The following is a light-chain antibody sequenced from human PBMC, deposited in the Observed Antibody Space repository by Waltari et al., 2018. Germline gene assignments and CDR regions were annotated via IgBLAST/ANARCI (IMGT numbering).Light chain of an antibody. J-gene: IGKJ2*01. CDR3: QQLNSYPYT. Sequence: DIQLTQSPSFLSASVGDRDTITCRASQGISSYLAWYQQKPGKAPKLLIYAASTLQSGVPSRFSGGGSGTKFTLTISSLQPEDFAIFYCQQLNSYPYTFGQGTKLEIK. CDR1: QGISSY. V-gene: IGKV1-9*01. CDR2: AAS.